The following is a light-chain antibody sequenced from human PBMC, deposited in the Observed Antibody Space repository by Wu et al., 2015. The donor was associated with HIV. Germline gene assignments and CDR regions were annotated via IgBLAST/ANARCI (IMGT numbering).Light chain of an antibody. V-gene: IGKV3D-20*02. CDR2: GAS. CDR3: QHRSNWPIT. J-gene: IGKJ5*01. Sequence: EIVLTQSPGTLSLSPGERATLSCRASQSITSNYLTWYQQKPGQAPRLLIYGASSRATGIPDRFSGSGSGTDFSLTISSLEPEDFAIYYCQHRSNWPITFGQGTRLEIK. CDR1: QSITSNY.